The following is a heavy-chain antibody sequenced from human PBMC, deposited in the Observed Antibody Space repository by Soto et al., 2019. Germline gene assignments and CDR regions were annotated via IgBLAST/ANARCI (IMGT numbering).Heavy chain of an antibody. CDR2: IWYDGNNK. V-gene: IGHV3-33*06. J-gene: IGHJ4*02. D-gene: IGHD2-21*01. Sequence: QVQLVESGGGVVQPGRSLRLSCAASGFTFSSSGMHWVRQAPGKGLEWVSVIWYDGNNKYYADSVKGRFTISRDTSKNTLYLQMNSLRAEDTAVYYWGKDRGGGAVVPDYWGQGTLVSVSS. CDR3: GKDRGGGAVVPDY. CDR1: GFTFSSSG.